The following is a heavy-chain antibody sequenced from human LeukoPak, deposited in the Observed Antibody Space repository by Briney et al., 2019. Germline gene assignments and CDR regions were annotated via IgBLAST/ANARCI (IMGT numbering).Heavy chain of an antibody. Sequence: KPSETLSLTCPVSGGSISSYYWSWIRQPPGKGLEWIGHIYYSGSTNYNPSLKSRVTISVDTSKNQFSLKLSSVTAADTAVYYCARGPSGSGDAFDIWGQGTMVTVSS. CDR1: GGSISSYY. D-gene: IGHD1-14*01. CDR3: ARGPSGSGDAFDI. V-gene: IGHV4-59*01. J-gene: IGHJ3*02. CDR2: IYYSGST.